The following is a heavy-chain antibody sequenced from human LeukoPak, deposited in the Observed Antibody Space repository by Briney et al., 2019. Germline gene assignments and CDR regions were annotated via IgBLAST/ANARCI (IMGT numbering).Heavy chain of an antibody. D-gene: IGHD6-13*01. V-gene: IGHV4-59*01. CDR2: IYYSGST. CDR1: GGSISSYY. Sequence: SETLSLTCTVSGGSISSYYWSWIRQPPGKGLEWIGDIYYSGSTNYNPSLKSRVTISVDTSKNQFSLKLSSVTAADTAVYYCARAPRARSSRYHFDYWGQGTLVTVSS. CDR3: ARAPRARSSRYHFDY. J-gene: IGHJ4*02.